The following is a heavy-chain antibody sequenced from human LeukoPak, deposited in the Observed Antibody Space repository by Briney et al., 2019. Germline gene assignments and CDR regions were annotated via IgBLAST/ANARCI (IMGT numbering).Heavy chain of an antibody. CDR2: INHSGST. CDR3: ARADCSSTSCYTPAEYFQH. Sequence: PSETLSLTCAVYGGSFSGYYWSWIRQPPGKELEWIGEINHSGSTNYNPSLKSRVTISVDTSKNQFSLKLSSVTAADTAVYYCARADCSSTSCYTPAEYFQHWGQGTLVTVSS. V-gene: IGHV4-34*01. D-gene: IGHD2-2*02. J-gene: IGHJ1*01. CDR1: GGSFSGYY.